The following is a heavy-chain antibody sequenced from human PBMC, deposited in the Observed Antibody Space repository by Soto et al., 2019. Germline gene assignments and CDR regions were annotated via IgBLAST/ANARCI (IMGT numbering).Heavy chain of an antibody. J-gene: IGHJ6*02. CDR2: IYPGDSDT. D-gene: IGHD3-3*01. CDR3: ARLGEWSDYYYGMDV. V-gene: IGHV5-51*01. Sequence: RGESLKISCKGSGYSFTSYWIGWVRQMPGKGLEWMGIIYPGDSDTRYSPSFQGQVTISADKSISTAYLQWSSLKASDTAMYYCARLGEWSDYYYGMDVWGQGTTVTVSS. CDR1: GYSFTSYW.